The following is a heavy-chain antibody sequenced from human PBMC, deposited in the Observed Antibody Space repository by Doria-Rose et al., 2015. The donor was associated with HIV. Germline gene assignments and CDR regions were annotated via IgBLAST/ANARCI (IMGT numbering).Heavy chain of an antibody. V-gene: IGHV2-26*01. CDR1: GVSLSSPGMG. CDR2: MFSDDER. Sequence: VTLKEPGPVLVKPTETLTLTCTVSGVSLSSPGMGVSWIRQPPGKALEWLANMFSDDERSYKPSLKRRLTISRGTSKSQVVLTMTDMDPVDTATYYCARIKSSRWYHKYYFDFWGQGTLVIVSA. D-gene: IGHD6-13*01. CDR3: ARIKSSRWYHKYYFDF. J-gene: IGHJ4*02.